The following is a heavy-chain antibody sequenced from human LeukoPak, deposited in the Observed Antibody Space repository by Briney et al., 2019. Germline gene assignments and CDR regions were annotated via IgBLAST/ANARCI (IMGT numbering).Heavy chain of an antibody. CDR2: IYYSGST. V-gene: IGHV4-59*01. CDR3: ARESHAGFYDRGPYYFDY. Sequence: SETLSLTCTVSGGSISSYYWSWIRQPPGKGLEWIGYIYYSGSTNYNPSLKSRVTISVDTSKNQFSLKLSSVTAADTAVYYCARESHAGFYDRGPYYFDYWGQGTLVTVSS. D-gene: IGHD3-22*01. J-gene: IGHJ4*02. CDR1: GGSISSYY.